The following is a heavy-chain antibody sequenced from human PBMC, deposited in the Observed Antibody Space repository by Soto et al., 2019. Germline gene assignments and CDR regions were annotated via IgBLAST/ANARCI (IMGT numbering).Heavy chain of an antibody. CDR2: IYYSGST. D-gene: IGHD4-17*01. V-gene: IGHV4-39*01. CDR1: GGSISSSSYY. CDR3: ARILSTATTNWFDP. Sequence: SETLSLTCTVSGGSISSSSYYWGWIRQPPGKGLEWIGSIYYSGSTYYNPSLKSRVTISVDTSKNQFSLKLSSVTAADTAVYYCARILSTATTNWFDPWGQGTLVTVSS. J-gene: IGHJ5*02.